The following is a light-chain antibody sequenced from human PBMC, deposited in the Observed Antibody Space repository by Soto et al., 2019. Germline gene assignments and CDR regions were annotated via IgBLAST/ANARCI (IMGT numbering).Light chain of an antibody. CDR2: GAS. CDR3: PQYGSSPRT. Sequence: EIVLTQSPGTLSLSPGERATLSCRASQSVSSSYLAWYQQKPGQAPRLPIYGASSRATGIPDRFSGSGSGTDFTLTISRLEPEDFAVYYCPQYGSSPRTFGQGTKVEIK. J-gene: IGKJ1*01. V-gene: IGKV3-20*01. CDR1: QSVSSSY.